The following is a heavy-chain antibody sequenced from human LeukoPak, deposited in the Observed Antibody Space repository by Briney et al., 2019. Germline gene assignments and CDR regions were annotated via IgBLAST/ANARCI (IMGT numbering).Heavy chain of an antibody. D-gene: IGHD3-3*01. J-gene: IGHJ4*02. CDR2: ISSSSSTI. V-gene: IGHV3-48*02. CDR3: ARDHTLFDFWSDGGYFDY. Sequence: GGSLRLSCAASGFTFSSYSMNWVRQAPGKGLGWVSYISSSSSTIYYADSVKGRFTISRDNAKNSLYLQMNSLRDEDTAVYYCARDHTLFDFWSDGGYFDYWGQGTLVTVSS. CDR1: GFTFSSYS.